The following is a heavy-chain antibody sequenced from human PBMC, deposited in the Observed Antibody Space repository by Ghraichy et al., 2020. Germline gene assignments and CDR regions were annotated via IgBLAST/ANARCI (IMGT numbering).Heavy chain of an antibody. CDR1: GFTFSSYA. J-gene: IGHJ4*02. CDR3: ARSPNFSGYDSLFDY. CDR2: ISYDGSNK. D-gene: IGHD5-12*01. Sequence: LNISCAASGFTFSSYAMHWVRQAPGKGLEWVAVISYDGSNKYYADSVKGRFTISRDNSKNTLYLQMNSLRAEDTAVYYCARSPNFSGYDSLFDYWGQGTLVTVSS. V-gene: IGHV3-30-3*01.